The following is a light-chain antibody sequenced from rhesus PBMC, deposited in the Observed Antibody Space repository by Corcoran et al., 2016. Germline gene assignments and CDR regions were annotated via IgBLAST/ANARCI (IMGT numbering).Light chain of an antibody. Sequence: IQMTQSPSSLSASVGDRVTITCRASQGLTNALAWYQQKTGETLKLLSYEASTLQCGIPSRFSGSVSGIDFTLTISSLNSEDVATFYCQKYYRLPWTFVLVTKLEVK. CDR2: EAS. CDR3: QKYYRLPWT. J-gene: IGKJ1*01. CDR1: QGLTNA. V-gene: IGKV1-59*02.